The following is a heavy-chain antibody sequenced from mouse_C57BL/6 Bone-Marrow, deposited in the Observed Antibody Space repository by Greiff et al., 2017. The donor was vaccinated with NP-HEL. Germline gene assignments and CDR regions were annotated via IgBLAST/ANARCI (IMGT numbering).Heavy chain of an antibody. J-gene: IGHJ2*01. V-gene: IGHV1-81*01. Sequence: VQLQQSGAELARPGASVKLSCKASCYTFTSYGISWVKQRTGQGLEWIGEIYPRSGNTYYNEKFKGKATLTADKSSSTAYMELRSLTSGDSAVYFCARTYYYGSSYGYWGQGTTLTVSS. CDR2: IYPRSGNT. D-gene: IGHD1-1*01. CDR1: CYTFTSYG. CDR3: ARTYYYGSSYGY.